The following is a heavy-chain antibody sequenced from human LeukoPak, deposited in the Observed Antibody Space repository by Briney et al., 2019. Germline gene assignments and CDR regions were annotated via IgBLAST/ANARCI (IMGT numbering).Heavy chain of an antibody. CDR1: GYTFTGYY. Sequence: GASVKVSCKASGYTFTGYYMHWVRQAPGQGLEWMGWINPNSGGTNYAQKFQGRVTMTRDTSISTAYMELSRLRSDDTAVYYCAREALLGYCSSTSCYPVGWFDPWGQGALVTVSS. D-gene: IGHD2-2*01. J-gene: IGHJ5*02. V-gene: IGHV1-2*02. CDR3: AREALLGYCSSTSCYPVGWFDP. CDR2: INPNSGGT.